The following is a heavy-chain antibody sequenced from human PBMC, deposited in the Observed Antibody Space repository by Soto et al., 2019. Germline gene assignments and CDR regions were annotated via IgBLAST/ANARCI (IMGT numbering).Heavy chain of an antibody. CDR2: INHSGST. D-gene: IGHD2-8*02. V-gene: IGHV4-34*01. CDR3: ARDKITGLLAY. J-gene: IGHJ4*02. Sequence: SRIIQNPGTGLEWIGEINHSGSTNYNPSLKSRVTISVDTSKNQFSLKRTSVTAADTAVYYCARDKITGLLAYWGQGTPVTVSS.